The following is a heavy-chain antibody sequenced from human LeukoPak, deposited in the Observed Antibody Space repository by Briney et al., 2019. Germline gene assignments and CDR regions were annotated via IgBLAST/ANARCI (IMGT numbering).Heavy chain of an antibody. CDR1: GGSISSYY. D-gene: IGHD3-9*01. J-gene: IGHJ4*02. V-gene: IGHV4-59*12. CDR2: IYYSGST. Sequence: SETLSLTCTVSGGSISSYYWSWIRQPPGKGLEWIGYIYYSGSTNYNPSLKSRVTISVDTSKNQFSLKLSSVTAADTAVYYCARERPSYYDILTGYYPRSLPYYFDSWGQGTLVTVSS. CDR3: ARERPSYYDILTGYYPRSLPYYFDS.